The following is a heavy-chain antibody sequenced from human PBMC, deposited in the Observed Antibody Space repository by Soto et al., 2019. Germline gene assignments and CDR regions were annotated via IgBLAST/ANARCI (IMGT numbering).Heavy chain of an antibody. CDR2: ISSTTNYI. CDR3: ARESEDLTSNFDY. CDR1: GFTFTRYS. J-gene: IGHJ4*02. Sequence: GSLRLSCAASGFTFTRYSMNWVRQAPGKGLEWVSSISSTTNYIYYGDSMKGRFTISRDNAKNSLYLEMNSLRAEDTAVYYCARESEDLTSNFDYWGQGTLVTVYS. V-gene: IGHV3-21*06.